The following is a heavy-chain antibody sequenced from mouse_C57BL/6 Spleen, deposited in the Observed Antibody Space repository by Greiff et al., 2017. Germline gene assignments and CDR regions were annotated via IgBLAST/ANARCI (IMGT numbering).Heavy chain of an antibody. V-gene: IGHV1-64*01. CDR1: GYTFTSYW. Sequence: QVQLQQPGAELVKPGASVKLSCKASGYTFTSYWMPWVKQRPGQGLEWIGMIHPNSGSTNYNEKFKSKATLTVDQSSSTAFMQLRSLTSEDSSFYYCEGLGDYGSSFDYWGQCTTLTVSS. CDR2: IHPNSGST. J-gene: IGHJ2*01. CDR3: EGLGDYGSSFDY. D-gene: IGHD1-1*01.